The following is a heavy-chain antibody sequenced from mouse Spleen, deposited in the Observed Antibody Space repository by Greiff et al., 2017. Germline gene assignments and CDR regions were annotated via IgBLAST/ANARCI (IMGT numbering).Heavy chain of an antibody. V-gene: IGHV5-16*01. Sequence: DVQLVESEGGLVQPGSSMKLSCTASGFTFSDYYMAWVRQVPEKGLEWVANINYDGSSTYYLDSLKSRFIISRDNAKNILYLQMSSLKSEDTATYYCARDEEAYYPGYFDVWGTGTTVTVSS. CDR1: GFTFSDYY. J-gene: IGHJ1*03. CDR3: ARDEEAYYPGYFDV. D-gene: IGHD2-10*01. CDR2: INYDGSST.